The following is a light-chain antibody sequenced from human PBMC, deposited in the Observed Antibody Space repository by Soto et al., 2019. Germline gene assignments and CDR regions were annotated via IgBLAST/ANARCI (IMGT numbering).Light chain of an antibody. J-gene: IGKJ5*01. CDR2: DAS. Sequence: EIVITQSSPTLSVSPGERASRSCRASLSVASDLAWYQQKPGQAPRLLIYDASKRAPRIPARFRGSGSGTEFTLTISSLQPDDFATYYCQQSYSTPITFGQGTRLE. CDR3: QQSYSTPIT. V-gene: IGKV3D-15*01. CDR1: LSVASD.